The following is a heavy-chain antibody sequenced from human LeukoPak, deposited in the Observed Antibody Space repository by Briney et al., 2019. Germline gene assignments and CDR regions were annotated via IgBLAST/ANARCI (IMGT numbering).Heavy chain of an antibody. D-gene: IGHD6-6*01. CDR1: GYTFTGYY. Sequence: ASVKVSCKASGYTFTGYYMHWVRQAPGQGLERLGGINPNSGGTNYAQKFQGRVTMTRDTSISTAYMELSRLRSDDTAVYYCAREEYSSSSSYYYYGMDVWGQGTTVTVSS. CDR3: AREEYSSSSSYYYYGMDV. J-gene: IGHJ6*02. V-gene: IGHV1-2*02. CDR2: INPNSGGT.